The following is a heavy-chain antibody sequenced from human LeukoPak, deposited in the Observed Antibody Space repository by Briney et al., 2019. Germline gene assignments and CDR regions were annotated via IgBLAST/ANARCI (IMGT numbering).Heavy chain of an antibody. CDR3: ARDFSDSIVGATGFDY. CDR2: INHYGSI. V-gene: IGHV4-34*01. D-gene: IGHD1-26*01. CDR1: GGSFSGYY. Sequence: PSETLSLTCAVYGGSFSGYYWSWIRQPPGKGLEWIGEINHYGSINYNPSLKSRVAISVDTSKNQFSLRLSSVTAADTAVYYCARDFSDSIVGATGFDYWGQGTLVTVSS. J-gene: IGHJ4*02.